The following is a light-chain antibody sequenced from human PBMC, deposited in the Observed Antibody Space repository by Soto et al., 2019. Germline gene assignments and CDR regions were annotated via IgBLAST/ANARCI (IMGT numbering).Light chain of an antibody. Sequence: QSVLTQPASVSGSPGQSIAISCTGTSSDVGSHDLVSWYQQQSGKVPKLIIYDVSSWPSGVSNRFSGSKSGNTASLTISRLQAEDEADYYCSSFTSTTTYVFGTGTKVTVL. J-gene: IGLJ1*01. CDR1: SSDVGSHDL. CDR3: SSFTSTTTYV. V-gene: IGLV2-14*02. CDR2: DVS.